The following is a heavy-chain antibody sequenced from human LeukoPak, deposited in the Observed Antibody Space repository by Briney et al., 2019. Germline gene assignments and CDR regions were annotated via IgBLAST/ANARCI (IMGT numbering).Heavy chain of an antibody. D-gene: IGHD6-19*01. CDR1: GGSISSGDYY. Sequence: ASETLSLTCTVSGGSISSGDYYWSWIRQPPGKGLEWIGYIYYSGSTYYNPSLKSRVTISVDTSKNQFSLKLSSVTAADTAVYYCARPIAVAGTSWFDPWGQGTLVTVSS. J-gene: IGHJ5*02. CDR3: ARPIAVAGTSWFDP. CDR2: IYYSGST. V-gene: IGHV4-30-4*08.